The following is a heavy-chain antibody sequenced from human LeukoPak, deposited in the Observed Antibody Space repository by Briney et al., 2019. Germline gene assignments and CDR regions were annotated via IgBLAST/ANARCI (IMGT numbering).Heavy chain of an antibody. CDR1: GGSISSNSYY. Sequence: SETLSLTCTVSGGSISSNSYYWSWIRQPPGKGLEWIGEINHSGSTNYKPSLKSRVTISVDTSKNQFSLKLSSVTAADTAVYYCATGREMATISYNWFDPWGQGTLVTVSS. V-gene: IGHV4-39*07. D-gene: IGHD5-24*01. CDR2: INHSGST. CDR3: ATGREMATISYNWFDP. J-gene: IGHJ5*02.